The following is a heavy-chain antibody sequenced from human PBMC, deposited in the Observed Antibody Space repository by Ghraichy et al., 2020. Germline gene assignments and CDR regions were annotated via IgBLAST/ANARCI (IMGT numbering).Heavy chain of an antibody. J-gene: IGHJ4*02. CDR2: ISGSCEST. V-gene: IGHV3-23*01. CDR3: AKDPDRRLFDF. CDR1: GFTFSMYG. D-gene: IGHD3-22*01. Sequence: GGSLRLSCVVSGFTFSMYGMTWVRQVPGKGLEWVSSISGSCESTYYADSVKGRFTISRDNSKNTLYLQMESLGAEDAAVYFCAKDPDRRLFDFWGQGTPVTVSS.